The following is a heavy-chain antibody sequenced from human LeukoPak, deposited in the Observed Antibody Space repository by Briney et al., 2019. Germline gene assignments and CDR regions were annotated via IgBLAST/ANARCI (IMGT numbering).Heavy chain of an antibody. CDR3: ARYCSGGDCYSRAFDY. V-gene: IGHV4-59*01. CDR2: SHSSGST. D-gene: IGHD2-15*01. J-gene: IGHJ4*02. Sequence: SGTLSLTCTVSRGSISGYYWSWVRQPPGKGLEWIGYSHSSGSTSYNPSLNSRVTISVDTSKNQFSLNLRSVTAADTAVYYCARYCSGGDCYSRAFDYWGQGALVTVSS. CDR1: RGSISGYY.